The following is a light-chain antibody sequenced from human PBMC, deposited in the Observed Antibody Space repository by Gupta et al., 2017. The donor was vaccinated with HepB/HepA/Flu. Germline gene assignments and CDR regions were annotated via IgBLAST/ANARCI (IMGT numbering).Light chain of an antibody. CDR1: QSVSSSY. V-gene: IGKV3/OR2-268*02. Sequence: EIVMTQSPATLSLSPGERATLSCRASQSVSSSYLSWYQQKPGQAPRLLIYGASTRATGIPARFSGSGSGTDFTLTISSLQPEDFAVYYCQQDYNLPLRRTFGQGTKVEIK. CDR2: GAS. CDR3: QQDYNLPLRRT. J-gene: IGKJ1*01.